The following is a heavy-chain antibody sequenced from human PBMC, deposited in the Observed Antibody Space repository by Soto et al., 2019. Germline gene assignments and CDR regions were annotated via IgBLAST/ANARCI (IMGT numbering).Heavy chain of an antibody. V-gene: IGHV4-59*01. Sequence: SETLSLTCTGSGGSISTYYWSWIRQPPGKGLEWIGYIYYSGNTNSNPSLRSRFTMSVDTSKNQFSLKLSSVTAADTAVYYCARVGSGSFDYWGQGTLVTVS. CDR1: GGSISTYY. J-gene: IGHJ4*02. CDR2: IYYSGNT. CDR3: ARVGSGSFDY. D-gene: IGHD3-22*01.